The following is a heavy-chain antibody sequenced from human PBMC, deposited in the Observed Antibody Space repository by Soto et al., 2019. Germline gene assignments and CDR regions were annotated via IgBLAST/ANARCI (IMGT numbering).Heavy chain of an antibody. CDR1: GFTVSSNY. CDR3: ARSGYCSGGSCYGLFDFQH. D-gene: IGHD2-15*01. CDR2: IYSGGST. J-gene: IGHJ1*01. V-gene: IGHV3-66*01. Sequence: EVQLVESGGGLVQPGGSLRLSCAASGFTVSSNYMSWVRQAPGKGLEWVSVIYSGGSTYYADSVKGRFTISRDNSKNKLYLQMNSLRAEDTAVYYCARSGYCSGGSCYGLFDFQHWGQGTLVTVSS.